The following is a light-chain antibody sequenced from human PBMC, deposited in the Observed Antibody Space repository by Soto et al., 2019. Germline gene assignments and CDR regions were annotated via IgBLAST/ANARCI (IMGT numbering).Light chain of an antibody. V-gene: IGKV1-13*02. J-gene: IGKJ1*01. CDR1: QGISSA. Sequence: AIQLTQSPSSLSASVGDRVTITCRASQGISSALAWYQQKPGNAPKLLIYDASSLESGVPSRFSGYGSGTDFTLTISSLQPADFATYYCQQFITYPQTFGQGTKVDIK. CDR2: DAS. CDR3: QQFITYPQT.